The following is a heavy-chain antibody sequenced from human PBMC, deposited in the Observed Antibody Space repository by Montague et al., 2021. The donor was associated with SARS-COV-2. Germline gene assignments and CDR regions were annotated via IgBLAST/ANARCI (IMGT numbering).Heavy chain of an antibody. CDR2: IDWDDDK. CDR3: ARMDILTGYYAYGMDV. J-gene: IGHJ6*02. V-gene: IGHV2-70*01. Sequence: PALVKPTQTLTLTCTFSGSSLSTSGMCVSWIRQPPGKALEWLALIDWDDDKYYSTSLKTRLTISKDTSKNQVVLTMTNIDPVDTATYYCARMDILTGYYAYGMDVGGQGTTVTVSS. D-gene: IGHD3-9*01. CDR1: GSSLSTSGMC.